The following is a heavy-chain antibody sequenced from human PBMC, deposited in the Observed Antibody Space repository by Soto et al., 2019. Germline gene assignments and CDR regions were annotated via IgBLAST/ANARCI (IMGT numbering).Heavy chain of an antibody. CDR3: ATERGSGLPEANWFDS. V-gene: IGHV3-7*01. D-gene: IGHD3-10*01. CDR2: IKQDGSEK. J-gene: IGHJ5*01. CDR1: GFTFSSYW. Sequence: EVQLVESGGGLVQPGGSLSLSCAASGFTFSSYWMPWVRQAPGKGLEWVAHIKQDGSEKYYVDSVKGRFTISRDNAKNSLSQQLNSLRAEDTAVYYCATERGSGLPEANWFDSWGQGTLVTVSS.